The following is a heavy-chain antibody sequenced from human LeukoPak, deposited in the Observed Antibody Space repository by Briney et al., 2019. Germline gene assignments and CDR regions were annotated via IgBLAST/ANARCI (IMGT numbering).Heavy chain of an antibody. CDR1: GFTFSSYE. CDR2: ISSSGGTT. Sequence: GGSLRLSCAAPGFTFSSYEMNWVRQAPGKGLEWVSYISSSGGTTFYADPVKGRFTISRDNDKNSLYLQMNSRRAEDTAVYYCTRGGGSLSGYWGQGTLVTVSS. J-gene: IGHJ4*02. CDR3: TRGGGSLSGY. V-gene: IGHV3-48*03. D-gene: IGHD1-26*01.